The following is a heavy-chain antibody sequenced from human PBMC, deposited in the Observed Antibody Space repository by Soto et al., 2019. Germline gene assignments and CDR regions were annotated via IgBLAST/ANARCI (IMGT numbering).Heavy chain of an antibody. CDR3: AKAGFSSGWSPSYFDY. J-gene: IGHJ4*02. V-gene: IGHV3-23*01. CDR1: GFTFSSYA. Sequence: EVQLLESGGGLVQPGRSLRLSCAASGFTFSSYAMNWVRQAPGKGLEWVSAMSGTGGSTYYADSVKGLFTISRDNSKNTLYLQMNSLRVEDTAVFYCAKAGFSSGWSPSYFDYWGQGTLVTVSS. D-gene: IGHD6-19*01. CDR2: MSGTGGST.